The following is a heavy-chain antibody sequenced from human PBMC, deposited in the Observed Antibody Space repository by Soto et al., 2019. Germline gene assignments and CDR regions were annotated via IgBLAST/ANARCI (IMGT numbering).Heavy chain of an antibody. CDR2: ISYGGST. D-gene: IGHD5-18*01. J-gene: IGHJ4*02. CDR1: GGSINRGGYC. CDR3: SRGILV. Sequence: QVQLQESGPGLVKPSQTLSLTCTVSGGSINRGGYCWSWIRQHPGKGLDWIGCISYGGSTSYNPSLKSRVTISVDTSKNQFSLKLTSVTAADTAGYYCSRGILVWGQGALITVSS. V-gene: IGHV4-31*03.